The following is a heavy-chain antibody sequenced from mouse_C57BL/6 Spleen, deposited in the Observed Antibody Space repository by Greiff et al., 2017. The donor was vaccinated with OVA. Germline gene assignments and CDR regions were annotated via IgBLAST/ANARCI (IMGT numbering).Heavy chain of an antibody. CDR2: ILPGSGST. D-gene: IGHD1-1*01. J-gene: IGHJ4*01. Sequence: VMLVESGAELMKPGASVKLSCKATGYTFTGYWIAWVKQRPGHGLEWIGEILPGSGSTNYNEKFKGKATFTADTSSNTDYMQLSSLTTEDSAIYYCARTHYYGSSYYAMDYWGQGTSVTVSS. CDR1: GYTFTGYW. CDR3: ARTHYYGSSYYAMDY. V-gene: IGHV1-9*01.